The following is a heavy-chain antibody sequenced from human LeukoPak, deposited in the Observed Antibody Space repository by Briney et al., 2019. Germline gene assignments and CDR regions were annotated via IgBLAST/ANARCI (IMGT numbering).Heavy chain of an antibody. CDR3: ARSPSVVGATLDY. CDR2: ISSSGSTI. J-gene: IGHJ4*02. Sequence: PGGSLRLSCAASGFTFSSYEMNWVRQAPGKGLEWVSYISSSGSTIYYADSVKGRFTISRDNSKNTLYLQMNSLRAEDTAVYYCARSPSVVGATLDYWGQGTLVTVSS. V-gene: IGHV3-48*03. CDR1: GFTFSSYE. D-gene: IGHD1-26*01.